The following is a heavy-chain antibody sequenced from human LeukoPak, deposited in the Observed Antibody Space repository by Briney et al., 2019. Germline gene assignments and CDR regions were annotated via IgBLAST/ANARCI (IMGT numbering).Heavy chain of an antibody. V-gene: IGHV3-11*01. D-gene: IGHD3-3*01. Sequence: PGGSLRLSCAASGVTFSDYYMSWIRQAPGKGLEGVSYIGSSGSTIYYADSVKGRFTISRDNAKNSLYLQMSSLRAEDAAVYYCARADYDFWSGYYNYYYYYMDVWGKGTTVTVSS. CDR3: ARADYDFWSGYYNYYYYYMDV. CDR2: IGSSGSTI. J-gene: IGHJ6*03. CDR1: GVTFSDYY.